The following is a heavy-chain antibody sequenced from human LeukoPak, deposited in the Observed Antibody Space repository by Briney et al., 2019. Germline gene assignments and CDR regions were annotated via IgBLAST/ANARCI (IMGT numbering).Heavy chain of an antibody. CDR2: ISGYTGRT. V-gene: IGHV3-23*01. D-gene: IGHD5-12*01. CDR1: GVTFSHYA. J-gene: IGHJ3*01. CDR3: AKFLGGDEKVDALDV. Sequence: GGSLRLSCAASGVTFSHYAMTWVRQVPGKGLDWVSSISGYTGRTYYTDSVKGRFTISRDNSNNTVYLQMNSLRAEDTALYYCAKFLGGDEKVDALDVWGQGTRVTVSS.